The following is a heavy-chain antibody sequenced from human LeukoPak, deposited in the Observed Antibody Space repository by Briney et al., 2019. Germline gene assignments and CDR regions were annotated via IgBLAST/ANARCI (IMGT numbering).Heavy chain of an antibody. V-gene: IGHV1-3*01. J-gene: IGHJ4*02. CDR3: ARDVGYYGSGRYWFGY. D-gene: IGHD3-10*01. CDR2: INAGNGNT. CDR1: GYTFTSYA. Sequence: GASVKVSCKASGYTFTSYAMHWVRQAPGQRLEWMGWINAGNGNTKYSQKFQGRVTITRDTSASTAYMELSSLRSEDTAVYYCARDVGYYGSGRYWFGYWGQGTLVTVSS.